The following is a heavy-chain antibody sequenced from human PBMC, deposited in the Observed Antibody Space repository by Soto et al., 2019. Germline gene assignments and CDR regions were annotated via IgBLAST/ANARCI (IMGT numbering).Heavy chain of an antibody. Sequence: SETLSLTCTVSGGSISSGDYYWSWIRQPPGKGLEWIGYIYYSGSTYYNPSLKSRVAISVDTSKNQFSLRLSSVTAADTAVYYCARETYSSGWYYWFDPWGQGTLVTVSS. CDR1: GGSISSGDYY. J-gene: IGHJ5*02. D-gene: IGHD6-19*01. CDR2: IYYSGST. CDR3: ARETYSSGWYYWFDP. V-gene: IGHV4-30-4*02.